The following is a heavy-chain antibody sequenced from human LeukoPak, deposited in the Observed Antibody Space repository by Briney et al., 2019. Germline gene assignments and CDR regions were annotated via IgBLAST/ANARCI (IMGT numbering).Heavy chain of an antibody. CDR3: TRAVAGHTD. V-gene: IGHV4-34*01. D-gene: IGHD6-19*01. CDR2: INHSGYT. Sequence: SETLSLTCAVSGGPFSNYYWSWVRQPPRQGLEWIGEINHSGYTNYNPPLKSRVTISIDPAKNQSSLILASVTAADAGVYYCTRAVAGHTDWGQGPLVTVSS. CDR1: GGPFSNYY. J-gene: IGHJ1*01.